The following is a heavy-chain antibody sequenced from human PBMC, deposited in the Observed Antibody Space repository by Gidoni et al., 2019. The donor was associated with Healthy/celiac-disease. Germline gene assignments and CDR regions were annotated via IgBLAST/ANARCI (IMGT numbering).Heavy chain of an antibody. V-gene: IGHV7-4-1*02. CDR2: INTNTGNP. D-gene: IGHD3-3*01. CDR3: ARAPRITIFGVVTYYYYGMDV. CDR1: GYTFTSYA. Sequence: QVQLVQSGSELQKPGASVKVSCKASGYTFTSYAMNWLRQASGQGLAWMGWINTNTGNPTYAQGFTGRFVFSLDTSVSTAYLQISSLKAEDTAVYYCARAPRITIFGVVTYYYYGMDVWGQGTTVTVSS. J-gene: IGHJ6*02.